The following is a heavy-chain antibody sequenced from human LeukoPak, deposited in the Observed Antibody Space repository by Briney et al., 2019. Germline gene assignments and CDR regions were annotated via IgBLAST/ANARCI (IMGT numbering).Heavy chain of an antibody. V-gene: IGHV4-59*11. CDR1: GGSISSHY. CDR2: IYYSGTT. J-gene: IGHJ3*02. CDR3: ARGWFGAPGGDAFDI. D-gene: IGHD3-10*01. Sequence: SETLSLTCAVSGGSISSHYWSWIRQPPGKGLEWIGFIYYSGTTNYNPSLKSRVTISVDTSKNQFSLKLRSVTAADTAVYYCARGWFGAPGGDAFDIWGQGTVVTVSS.